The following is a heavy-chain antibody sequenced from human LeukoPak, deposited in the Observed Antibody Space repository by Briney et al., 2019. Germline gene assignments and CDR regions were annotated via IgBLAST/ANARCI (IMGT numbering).Heavy chain of an antibody. CDR2: INHSGST. CDR1: GGSFSGYY. CDR3: ARGRRLRLGDLSLSPSDY. D-gene: IGHD3-16*02. J-gene: IGHJ4*02. V-gene: IGHV4-34*01. Sequence: SETLSLTCAVYGGSFSGYYWSWIRQPPGKGLEWIGEINHSGSTNYNPSLKSRVSISIDTSKKQFSLKLNSVTAADTAVYYCARGRRLRLGDLSLSPSDYWGQGTLVTVSS.